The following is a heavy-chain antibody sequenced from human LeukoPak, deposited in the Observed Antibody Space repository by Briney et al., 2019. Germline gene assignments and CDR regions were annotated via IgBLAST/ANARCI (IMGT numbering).Heavy chain of an antibody. CDR2: MNPNTGNT. J-gene: IGHJ4*02. V-gene: IGHV1-8*01. D-gene: IGHD2-8*01. CDR1: GYTFTSSD. CDR3: STGREKAYCTTDFYPDS. Sequence: GASVKVSCKASGYTFTSSDINWVRQATGQGLEWMGWMNPNTGNTNYAQKFQGRVSMTRNTSMSTAYMELSSLKSDDTAVYFRSTGREKAYCTTDFYPDSWGQGTLVTVSS.